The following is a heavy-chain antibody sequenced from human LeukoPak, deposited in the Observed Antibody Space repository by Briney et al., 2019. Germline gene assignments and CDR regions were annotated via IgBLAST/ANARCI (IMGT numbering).Heavy chain of an antibody. J-gene: IGHJ6*03. CDR3: ARDYQQLVFLYYYYYMDV. Sequence: PGGSLRLSCAASGFTFSSYWMHWVRQAPGKGLVWVSRIDSDGSSTSYADSVKGRFTISRDNAKNTLYLQMNSLRAEDTAVYYCARDYQQLVFLYYYYYMDVWGKGTTVTVSS. CDR1: GFTFSSYW. V-gene: IGHV3-74*01. CDR2: IDSDGSST. D-gene: IGHD6-13*01.